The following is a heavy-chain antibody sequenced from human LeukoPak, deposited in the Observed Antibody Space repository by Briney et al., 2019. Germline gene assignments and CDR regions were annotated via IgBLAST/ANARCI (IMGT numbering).Heavy chain of an antibody. CDR1: GYTLTELS. CDR2: FDPEDGET. CDR3: ARDSKWFINDYYYGMDV. V-gene: IGHV1-24*01. Sequence: ASVKVSCKVSGYTLTELSMHWVRQAPGKGLEWMGGFDPEDGETIYAQKFQGRVTMTRDTSTSTVYMELRSLRSDDTAVYYCARDSKWFINDYYYGMDVWGQGTTVTVSS. D-gene: IGHD3-22*01. J-gene: IGHJ6*02.